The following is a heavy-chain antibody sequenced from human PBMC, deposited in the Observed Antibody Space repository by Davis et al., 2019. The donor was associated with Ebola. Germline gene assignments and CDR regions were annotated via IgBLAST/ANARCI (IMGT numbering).Heavy chain of an antibody. CDR1: GYSITSGYY. CDR3: ARHVPQYYYDSSGYSTRPDYFDY. V-gene: IGHV4-38-2*02. Sequence: SETLSLTCTVSGYSITSGYYWGWIRQPPGKGLEWIGSIYHNGNTYYNPSLMGRVTMSVDTSKNQFSLKLNSVTAADTAVYYCARHVPQYYYDSSGYSTRPDYFDYWGQGTLVTVSS. J-gene: IGHJ4*02. CDR2: IYHNGNT. D-gene: IGHD3-22*01.